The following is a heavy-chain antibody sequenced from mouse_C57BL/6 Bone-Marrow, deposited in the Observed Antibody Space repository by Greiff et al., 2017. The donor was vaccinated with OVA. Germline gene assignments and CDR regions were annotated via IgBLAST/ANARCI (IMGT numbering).Heavy chain of an antibody. Sequence: EVQLVESGGGLVQPGGSLSLSCAASGFTFTDYYMSWVRQPPGKALEWLGFIRNKANGYTTEYSASVKGRFTISRDNSQSILYLQMNALRAEDSATYYCASSPTGTRAMDYWGQGTSVTVSS. CDR3: ASSPTGTRAMDY. D-gene: IGHD4-1*02. J-gene: IGHJ4*01. CDR1: GFTFTDYY. CDR2: IRNKANGYTT. V-gene: IGHV7-3*01.